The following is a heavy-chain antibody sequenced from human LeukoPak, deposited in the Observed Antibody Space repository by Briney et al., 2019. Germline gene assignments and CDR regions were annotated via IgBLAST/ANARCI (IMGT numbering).Heavy chain of an antibody. CDR2: ISGSGAST. Sequence: AGGSLRLSCAASGFTFSSYAMKWVRQAPGKGLEWVSTISGSGASTYYADSVKGRFTISRDNSQNTVYLQMNSLRAEDTALYYCARANSIYSGYDSDYYYYMDVWGKGTTVTVSS. V-gene: IGHV3-23*01. J-gene: IGHJ6*03. CDR3: ARANSIYSGYDSDYYYYMDV. CDR1: GFTFSSYA. D-gene: IGHD5-12*01.